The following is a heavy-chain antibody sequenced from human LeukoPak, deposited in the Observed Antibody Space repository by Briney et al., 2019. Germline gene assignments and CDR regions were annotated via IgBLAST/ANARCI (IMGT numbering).Heavy chain of an antibody. CDR3: ARDFCSGGSCYSYFHY. J-gene: IGHJ4*02. V-gene: IGHV4-59*01. CDR2: IYSSGGT. CDR1: GVSISGYY. Sequence: SETLSLTCSVSGVSISGYYWSWIRKPPGKGLEWIGYIYSSGGTNYNPSLKSRVTISLDTSKNQFSLRLSSVTAADTAVYYCARDFCSGGSCYSYFHYWGQGTLVTVSS. D-gene: IGHD2-15*01.